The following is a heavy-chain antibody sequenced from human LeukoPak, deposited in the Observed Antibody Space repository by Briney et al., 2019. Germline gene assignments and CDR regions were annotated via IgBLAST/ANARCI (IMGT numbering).Heavy chain of an antibody. Sequence: SETLSLTCTVSGYSINSGYYWGWIRQPPGKGLEWIGNIYHSESTNYNPSLKSRVTISVDTSKNQFSLKLSSVTAADTAVYYCASILTGYGAYYYYYMDVWGKGTTVTISS. D-gene: IGHD3-9*01. CDR2: IYHSEST. CDR3: ASILTGYGAYYYYYMDV. CDR1: GYSINSGYY. V-gene: IGHV4-38-2*02. J-gene: IGHJ6*03.